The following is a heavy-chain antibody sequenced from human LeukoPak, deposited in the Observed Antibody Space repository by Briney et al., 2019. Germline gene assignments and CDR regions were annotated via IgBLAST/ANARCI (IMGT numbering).Heavy chain of an antibody. J-gene: IGHJ4*02. V-gene: IGHV3-21*01. CDR1: GLIFHDYS. Sequence: GGSLRLSCVVSGLIFHDYSMNWVRQAPGKGLEWVSSISGPSDYTYYTDSVKGRFTISRDNARNSLYLQMNSLRADDTAIYYCARDSGGDDYFDFWGPGTLVTVSS. D-gene: IGHD2-21*01. CDR3: ARDSGGDDYFDF. CDR2: ISGPSDYT.